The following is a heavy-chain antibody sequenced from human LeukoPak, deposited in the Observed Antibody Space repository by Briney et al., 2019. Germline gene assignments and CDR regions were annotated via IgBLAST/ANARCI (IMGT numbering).Heavy chain of an antibody. V-gene: IGHV4-61*02. J-gene: IGHJ3*02. Sequence: SDTLSLTCTVSGGSISSGSYYWSWIRQPAGKGLEWIGRIYTSGSTNYNPSLKSRVTISVDTSKNQFSLKLSSVTAADTAVYYCARAPLGDILTGYYRSEAFDIWGQGTMVTVSS. CDR2: IYTSGST. D-gene: IGHD3-9*01. CDR1: GGSISSGSYY. CDR3: ARAPLGDILTGYYRSEAFDI.